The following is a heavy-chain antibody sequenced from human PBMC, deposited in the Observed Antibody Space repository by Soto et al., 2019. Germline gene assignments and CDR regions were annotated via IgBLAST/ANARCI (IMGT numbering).Heavy chain of an antibody. V-gene: IGHV2-5*02. CDR1: GFSLSTSGVG. J-gene: IGHJ4*02. CDR3: PHRRRGSYFDY. D-gene: IGHD3-16*01. CDR2: IYWDDDK. Sequence: QITLKESGPTLVKPTQTLTLTCTFSGFSLSTSGVGVGWIRQPPGKALEWLELIYWDDDKRYSPSLKSRLTITKDTPKNQVVLTMTNIDPVDTATFYCPHRRRGSYFDYWGQGTLVTVSS.